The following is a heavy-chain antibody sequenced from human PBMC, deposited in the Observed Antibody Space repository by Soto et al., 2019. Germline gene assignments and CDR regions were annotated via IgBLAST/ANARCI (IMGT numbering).Heavy chain of an antibody. CDR2: ITSSGANT. CDR3: AKGYDFWSFDY. CDR1: GFTFSNYA. J-gene: IGHJ4*02. D-gene: IGHD3-3*01. V-gene: IGHV3-23*01. Sequence: EVQLLESGGGLDQPGGSLRLSCAASGFTFSNYAMTWVRQAPGKGLEWVSAITSSGANTYYADSVRGRFTISRDNSKNTLYLQMNSLRAEDTAVYYCAKGYDFWSFDYWGQGTLVTVSS.